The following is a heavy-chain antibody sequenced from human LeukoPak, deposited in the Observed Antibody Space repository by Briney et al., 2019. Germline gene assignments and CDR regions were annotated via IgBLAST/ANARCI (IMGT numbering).Heavy chain of an antibody. J-gene: IGHJ6*02. V-gene: IGHV3-33*08. CDR1: GFTFSSYG. CDR2: LWYDGSNK. CDR3: PRGTPLVLLHYYGLDV. Sequence: GGSLRLSCAASGFTFSSYGMHWVRQAPGKGLEWVAGLWYDGSNKNYAESVKGRFTISRDNSKNTVYLQMDSPRVEDTAMYYCPRGTPLVLLHYYGLDVWGQGTTVTVSS. D-gene: IGHD3-10*01.